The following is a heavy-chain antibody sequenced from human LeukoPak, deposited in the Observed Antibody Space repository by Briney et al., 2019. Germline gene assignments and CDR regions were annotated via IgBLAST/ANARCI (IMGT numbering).Heavy chain of an antibody. CDR3: AAPDILTGLKSFDY. CDR2: IYYSGST. V-gene: IGHV4-39*01. D-gene: IGHD3-9*01. Sequence: MSSETLSLTCTVSGGSISTSSYYWGWIRQPPGKGLEWIGSIYYSGSTYYNPSLKSRVTISVDTSKNQFSLKLSSVTAADTAVYYCAAPDILTGLKSFDYWGQGTLVTVSS. CDR1: GGSISTSSYY. J-gene: IGHJ4*02.